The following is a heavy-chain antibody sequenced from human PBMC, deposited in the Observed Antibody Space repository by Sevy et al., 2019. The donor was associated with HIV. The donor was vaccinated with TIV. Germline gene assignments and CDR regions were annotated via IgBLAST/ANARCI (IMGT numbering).Heavy chain of an antibody. CDR1: GFTFSSYG. CDR2: ISYDGSNK. Sequence: GGSLRLSCAASGFTFSSYGMHWVRQAPGKGLEWVAVISYDGSNKYYADSVKGRFTISRDNSKNTLYLQMNSLRAEDTAAYYCAKDLKGDYYSYYYYYGMDVWGQGTTVTVSS. V-gene: IGHV3-30*18. CDR3: AKDLKGDYYSYYYYYGMDV. J-gene: IGHJ6*02. D-gene: IGHD2-21*02.